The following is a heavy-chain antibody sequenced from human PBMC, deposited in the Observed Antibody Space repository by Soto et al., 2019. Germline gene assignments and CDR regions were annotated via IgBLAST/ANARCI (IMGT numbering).Heavy chain of an antibody. Sequence: SVKVSCKASGGSFSSYAISWVRQAPGQGPEWMGGISPISGTVDYGQRFQGRVTITADKSTNTAYMELSSLRSEDTAVYYCARGGGKMDVWGQATTVTVYS. V-gene: IGHV1-69*06. CDR1: GGSFSSYA. CDR3: ARGGGKMDV. CDR2: ISPISGTV. D-gene: IGHD3-10*01. J-gene: IGHJ6*02.